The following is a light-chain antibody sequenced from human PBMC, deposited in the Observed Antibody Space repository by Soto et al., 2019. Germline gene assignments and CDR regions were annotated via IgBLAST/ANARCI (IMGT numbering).Light chain of an antibody. CDR3: AARDDSLNGL. CDR1: SSNIGSNT. J-gene: IGLJ6*01. V-gene: IGLV1-44*01. Sequence: QSVLTQPPSASGTPGQRVTISCSGSSSNIGSNTVNWYPQLPGTAPQLLISSNNQRPSAVPDRFTGSNSATSASLAISGLQSEYEDDYYCAARDDSLNGLFGSGTQLTVL. CDR2: SNN.